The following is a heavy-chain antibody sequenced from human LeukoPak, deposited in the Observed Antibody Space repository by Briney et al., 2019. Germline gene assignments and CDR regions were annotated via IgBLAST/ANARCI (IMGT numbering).Heavy chain of an antibody. D-gene: IGHD1-26*01. V-gene: IGHV1-2*02. Sequence: ASVKVSCKASGYTFSGYNIHWVRQAPGQGLEWMGWINPHSGTTNYAQKFQDRVTMTRDTSINTAYMEVSRLRSDDTAVYYCARRPREGRRWFDPWGQGTLVTVPS. CDR3: ARRPREGRRWFDP. CDR1: GYTFSGYN. J-gene: IGHJ5*02. CDR2: INPHSGTT.